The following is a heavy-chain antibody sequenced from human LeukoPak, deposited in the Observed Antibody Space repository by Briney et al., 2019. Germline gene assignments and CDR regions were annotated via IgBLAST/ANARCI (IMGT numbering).Heavy chain of an antibody. Sequence: QSGGSLRLSCAASGFTFSDYFIDWVRQAPGKGLEWVGRSRNKANSYSTAYAASVKGRFIISRDDSKNSVYLQMNSLKTEDTAVYYCARANREAGYFLDYWGQGTLVTVSS. V-gene: IGHV3-72*01. CDR3: ARANREAGYFLDY. J-gene: IGHJ4*02. CDR2: SRNKANSYST. CDR1: GFTFSDYF. D-gene: IGHD3-22*01.